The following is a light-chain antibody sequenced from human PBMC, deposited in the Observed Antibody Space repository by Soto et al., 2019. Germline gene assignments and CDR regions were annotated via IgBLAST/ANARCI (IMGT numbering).Light chain of an antibody. V-gene: IGLV2-23*02. CDR3: CSYANPRL. J-gene: IGLJ2*01. CDR1: SSDVGSYNL. Sequence: QSALTQPASVSGSPGQSISISCTGTSSDVGSYNLVSWYQQHPGKAPKLIIYEVSERPSGVSHRFSGSKSGNTASLTISGLQAEDEADYYCCSYANPRLFGGWTKLTVL. CDR2: EVS.